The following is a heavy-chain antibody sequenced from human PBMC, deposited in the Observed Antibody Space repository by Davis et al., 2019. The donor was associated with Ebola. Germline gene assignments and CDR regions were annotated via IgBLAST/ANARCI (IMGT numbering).Heavy chain of an antibody. CDR2: IYYSGST. CDR3: ARGIGLCAFDI. J-gene: IGHJ3*02. CDR1: GGSISSYY. D-gene: IGHD2-21*01. Sequence: SETLSLTCTVSGGSISSYYWSWIRQPPGKGLEWIGYIYYSGSTNYNPSLKSRVTISVDTSKNQFSLKLSSVTAADTAVYYCARGIGLCAFDIWGQGTMVTVSS. V-gene: IGHV4-59*01.